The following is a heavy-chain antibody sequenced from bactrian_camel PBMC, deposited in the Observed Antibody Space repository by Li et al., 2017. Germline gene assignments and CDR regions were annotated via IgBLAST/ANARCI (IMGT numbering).Heavy chain of an antibody. J-gene: IGHJ4*01. CDR1: GITTDEAD. CDR3: AEGRGSRGEHCYSLNY. V-gene: IGHV3S53*01. CDR2: LSTAGGT. Sequence: HVQLVESGGGSVQAGGSLRLSCTASGITTDEADMGWYRQRPGNECELVAKLSTAGGTDFPNSEIERFTISRNNAKNTVYLQMNNLQPEDTAMYYCAEGRGSRGEHCYSLNYWGQGTQVTVS. D-gene: IGHD6*01.